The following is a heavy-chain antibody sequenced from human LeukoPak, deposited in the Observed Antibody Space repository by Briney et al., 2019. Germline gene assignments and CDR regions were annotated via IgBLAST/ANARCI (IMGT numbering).Heavy chain of an antibody. CDR2: ISYDGSNK. V-gene: IGHV3-30*03. D-gene: IGHD2-2*01. Sequence: PGGSLRLSCAASGFTFSSYDMHWVRQAPGKGLEWVAVISYDGSNKYYADSVKGRFTISRDNSKNTLYLQMNSLRAEDTAVYYCAREIVVVPAASFDYWGQGTLVTVSS. CDR3: AREIVVVPAASFDY. CDR1: GFTFSSYD. J-gene: IGHJ4*02.